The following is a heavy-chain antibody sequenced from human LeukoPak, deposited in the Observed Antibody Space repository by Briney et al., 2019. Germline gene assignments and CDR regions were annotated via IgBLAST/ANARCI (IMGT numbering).Heavy chain of an antibody. CDR3: ATVRYGTGSQNWLDP. CDR2: FDPEDGET. CDR1: GYTLTELS. D-gene: IGHD3-10*01. V-gene: IGHV1-24*01. J-gene: IGHJ5*02. Sequence: ASVKVSCKISGYTLTELSMYWVRQAPGKGLEWMGGFDPEDGETIYAEKFQGRVTMTEDPSTDTAYMELSSLRSEDTAVYYCATVRYGTGSQNWLDPWGQGTLVTVSS.